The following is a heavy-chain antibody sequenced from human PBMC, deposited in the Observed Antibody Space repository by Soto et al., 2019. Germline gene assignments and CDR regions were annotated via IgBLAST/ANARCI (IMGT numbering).Heavy chain of an antibody. D-gene: IGHD3-10*01. CDR2: INHRGGS. CDR1: GASFSNYY. Sequence: SETLSLTCAVYGASFSNYYWNWIRQSPGKGLEWIGQINHRGGSNYNPSLKSRVTISVDTSQNQFSLRLSSVTAADTAVYYCARGALRGLYYFDCWGQGTLVTVSS. CDR3: ARGALRGLYYFDC. J-gene: IGHJ4*02. V-gene: IGHV4-34*01.